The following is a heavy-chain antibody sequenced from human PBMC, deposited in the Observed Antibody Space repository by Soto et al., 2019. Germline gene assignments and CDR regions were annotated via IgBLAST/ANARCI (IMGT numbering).Heavy chain of an antibody. V-gene: IGHV3-30-3*01. J-gene: IGHJ4*02. Sequence: QVQLVESGGGVVQPGRSLRLSCAASGFTFSSYAMHWVRQAPGKGLEWVAVISYDGSNKYYADSVKGRFTISRDNSKNPLYLQMNSLRAEDTAVYYCARDGNSGYDWDCFYYWRQGTLVTVSS. CDR2: ISYDGSNK. CDR1: GFTFSSYA. D-gene: IGHD5-12*01. CDR3: ARDGNSGYDWDCFYY.